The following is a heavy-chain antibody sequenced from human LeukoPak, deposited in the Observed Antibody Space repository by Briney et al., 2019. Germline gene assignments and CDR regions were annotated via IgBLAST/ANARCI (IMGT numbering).Heavy chain of an antibody. D-gene: IGHD1-14*01. CDR2: IGPTGSDR. CDR1: GLTFSTSG. CDR3: ATETNGRHYDY. V-gene: IGHV3-21*06. J-gene: IGHJ4*02. Sequence: GGSLRLSYTASGLTFSTSGFNWVRQAPGKGLEWVASIGPTGSDRYHADSIKGRFTISRDNANNFLYLQMSSLRAEDTAVYYCATETNGRHYDYWGQGTLLTVSS.